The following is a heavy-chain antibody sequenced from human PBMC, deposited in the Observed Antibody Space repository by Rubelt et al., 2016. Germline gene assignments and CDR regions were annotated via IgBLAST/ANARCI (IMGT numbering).Heavy chain of an antibody. CDR1: GGSISSSSYY. CDR3: ARHDTGSFLFDF. V-gene: IGHV4-39*07. CDR2: IDHSGNT. J-gene: IGHJ4*02. Sequence: QQQLQESGPGLVKPSETLSLTCTVSGGSISSSSYYWGWIRQPPGKGLEWLGEIDHSGNTDYIPSLKSRVSISVDTSKKQISLKMSSVTAADTAVYYCARHDTGSFLFDFWGQGTPVTVSS. D-gene: IGHD1-26*01.